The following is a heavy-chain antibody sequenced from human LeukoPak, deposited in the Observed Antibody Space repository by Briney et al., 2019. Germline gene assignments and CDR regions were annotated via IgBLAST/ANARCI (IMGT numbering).Heavy chain of an antibody. CDR3: ARDLLWFGESDYYYYGMDV. D-gene: IGHD3-10*01. CDR1: GYTFTSYD. J-gene: IGHJ6*02. V-gene: IGHV1-8*01. Sequence: ASVTVSFKASGYTFTSYDINWVRQAPGQGLEWMGWMNPNSGNTGYAQKFQGRVTMTRNTSISTAYMELSSLRSEDTAVYYCARDLLWFGESDYYYYGMDVWGQGTTVTVSS. CDR2: MNPNSGNT.